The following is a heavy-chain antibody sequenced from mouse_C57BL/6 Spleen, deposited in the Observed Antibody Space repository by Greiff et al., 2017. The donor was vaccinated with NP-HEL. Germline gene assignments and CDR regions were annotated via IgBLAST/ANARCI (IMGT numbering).Heavy chain of an antibody. CDR3: ARSALDYGSSYWFAY. Sequence: QVQLQQPGAELVRPGSSVKLSCKASGYTFTSYWMHWVKQRPIQGLEWIGNIDPSDSETHYNQKFTDKATLTVDKSSSTAYMQLSSLTSEDSAVYYCARSALDYGSSYWFAYWGQGTLVTVSA. D-gene: IGHD1-1*01. J-gene: IGHJ3*01. V-gene: IGHV1-52*01. CDR1: GYTFTSYW. CDR2: IDPSDSET.